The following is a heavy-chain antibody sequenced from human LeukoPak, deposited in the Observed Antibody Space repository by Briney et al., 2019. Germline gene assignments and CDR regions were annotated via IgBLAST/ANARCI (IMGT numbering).Heavy chain of an antibody. CDR3: ARHGGLNTHFDY. CDR1: GFTLRNYW. D-gene: IGHD2-15*01. Sequence: GGSLRLSCAASGFTLRNYWMGWVRQAPGKGGEWVANTKPDGSAEYYADSVRGRFTTSRDNAKKFLYLQMNSLRAEDTAVYYCARHGGLNTHFDYWGQGTLVTVSS. V-gene: IGHV3-7*01. J-gene: IGHJ4*02. CDR2: TKPDGSAE.